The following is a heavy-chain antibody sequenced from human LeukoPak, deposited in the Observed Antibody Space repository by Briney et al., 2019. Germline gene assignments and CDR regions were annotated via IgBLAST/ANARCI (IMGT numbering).Heavy chain of an antibody. CDR2: NYYSGST. Sequence: SETLSLTCTVSGGSISSSSYYWGWIRQPPGKGLEWIGSNYYSGSTYYNPSLKSRVTISVDTSKHQFSLSLTSATAADTAVYYCARYDGSSNYYRSLRWFDPWGGGTLVSVS. CDR3: ARYDGSSNYYRSLRWFDP. CDR1: GGSISSSSYY. J-gene: IGHJ5*02. D-gene: IGHD3-10*01. V-gene: IGHV4-39*01.